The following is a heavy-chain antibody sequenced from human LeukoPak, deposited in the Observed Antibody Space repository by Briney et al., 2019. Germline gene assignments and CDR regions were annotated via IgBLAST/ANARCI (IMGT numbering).Heavy chain of an antibody. Sequence: GGSLRLSCAASGFTFSSYAMSWVRQAPGKGLEWVSAISGSGGSTYYADSVKGRFTISRDNSKNTLYLQMNSLRAEDTAVYYCAISVGGDYEGPTHFDYWGQGTLVTVSS. CDR2: ISGSGGST. V-gene: IGHV3-23*01. J-gene: IGHJ4*02. CDR1: GFTFSSYA. D-gene: IGHD4-17*01. CDR3: AISVGGDYEGPTHFDY.